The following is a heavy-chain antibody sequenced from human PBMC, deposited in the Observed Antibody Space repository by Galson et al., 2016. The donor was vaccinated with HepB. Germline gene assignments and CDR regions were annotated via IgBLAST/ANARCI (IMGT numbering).Heavy chain of an antibody. Sequence: SLRLSCAASGFTFSRNWMSWVRQAPGKGLEWVAVIWPNGNSQYYADSVKGRFTISRDNSKNTLYLQMSSLRAEDTAVYYCARDSGDSWSGYSAYYDYWGQGTLVNV. CDR2: IWPNGNSQ. J-gene: IGHJ4*02. CDR1: GFTFSRNW. V-gene: IGHV3-33*07. D-gene: IGHD3-3*01. CDR3: ARDSGDSWSGYSAYYDY.